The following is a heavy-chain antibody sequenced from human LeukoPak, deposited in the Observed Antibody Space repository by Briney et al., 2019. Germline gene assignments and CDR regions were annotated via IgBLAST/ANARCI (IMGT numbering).Heavy chain of an antibody. J-gene: IGHJ6*03. D-gene: IGHD2-15*01. CDR3: ARADCSGGSCYSGIRDYMDV. CDR1: GGSISSYY. Sequence: SETLSLTCTVSGGSISSYYWSWIRQPPGKGLEWIGYIYYSGSTNYNPSFMSRVTITVDTSKNQFSLKLSSVTAADTAVYYCARADCSGGSCYSGIRDYMDVWGKGTTVTVSS. V-gene: IGHV4-59*01. CDR2: IYYSGST.